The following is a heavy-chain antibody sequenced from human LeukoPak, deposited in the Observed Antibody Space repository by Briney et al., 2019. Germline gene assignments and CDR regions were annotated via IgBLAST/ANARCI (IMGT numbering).Heavy chain of an antibody. J-gene: IGHJ6*03. CDR2: LYHSDSI. Sequence: SETLSLTCAVSGYSISSGYYWIWIRQPPGKGLEWIGSLYHSDSIYYNPSLESRVTMSVDTSKNQFSLKLSFVTAADTAVYYCARQHDSYHYYYVDVWGTRTTVTVSS. CDR3: ARQHDSYHYYYVDV. CDR1: GYSISSGYY. V-gene: IGHV4-38-2*01. D-gene: IGHD6-13*01.